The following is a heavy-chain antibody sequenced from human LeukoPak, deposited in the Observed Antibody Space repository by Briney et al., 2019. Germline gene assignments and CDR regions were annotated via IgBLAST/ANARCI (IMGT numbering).Heavy chain of an antibody. V-gene: IGHV3-30-3*01. J-gene: IGHJ3*02. CDR3: ASLSGWLIGAFDI. CDR2: ISYDGSNK. CDR1: GFTFSSYA. D-gene: IGHD6-19*01. Sequence: PGRSLRLSYAASGFTFSSYAMHWVRQAPGKGLEWVAVISYDGSNKYYADSVKGRFTISRDNSKNTLYLQMNSLGAEDTAVYYCASLSGWLIGAFDIWGQGTMVTVSS.